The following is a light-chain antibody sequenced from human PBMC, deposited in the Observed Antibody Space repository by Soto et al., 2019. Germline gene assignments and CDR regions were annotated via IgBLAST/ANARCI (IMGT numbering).Light chain of an antibody. CDR1: QSVSSNS. CDR3: QQYGSSPLT. CDR2: AAS. V-gene: IGKV3-20*01. J-gene: IGKJ4*01. Sequence: EIVLTQSPGTLSLSPGERATLSCRASQSVSSNSLAWYQQKGGQAPRLLIYAASTRATGVPDRFSGTGSGTDFALTISRLETDDFAVYYCQQYGSSPLTFGGGTKVDIK.